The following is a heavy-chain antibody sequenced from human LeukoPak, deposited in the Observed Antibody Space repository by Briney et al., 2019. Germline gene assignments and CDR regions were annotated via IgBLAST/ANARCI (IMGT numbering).Heavy chain of an antibody. Sequence: PGGSLRLSCAASGFTFRNYAMSWVRQAPGKGPEWVSTISASGASTGYADSVKGRFTISRDNSKNTLYLQMNSLRAEDTAVYYCTKDDGYYDSSGSFLFDSWGQGTLVTVSS. CDR2: ISASGAST. CDR1: GFTFRNYA. CDR3: TKDDGYYDSSGSFLFDS. J-gene: IGHJ4*02. D-gene: IGHD3-22*01. V-gene: IGHV3-23*01.